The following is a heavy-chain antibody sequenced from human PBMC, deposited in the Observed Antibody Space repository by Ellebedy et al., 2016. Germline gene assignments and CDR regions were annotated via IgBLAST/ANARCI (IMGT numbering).Heavy chain of an antibody. CDR3: AKGTMDYFYH. V-gene: IGHV3-9*01. Sequence: GGSLRLXXAGSGFTFNDYALHWVRQAPGKGLEWVSGISWYSAVIGYGGSVKGRFTISKDSAKNYPYLQMNSLRPEDTAFYYCAKGTMDYFYHWGQGTLVTVSS. D-gene: IGHD4/OR15-4a*01. CDR2: ISWYSAVI. J-gene: IGHJ4*02. CDR1: GFTFNDYA.